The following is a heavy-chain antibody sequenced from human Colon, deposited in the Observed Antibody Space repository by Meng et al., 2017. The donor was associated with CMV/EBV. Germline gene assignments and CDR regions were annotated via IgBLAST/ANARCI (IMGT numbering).Heavy chain of an antibody. Sequence: GESLKISCAASGFTFNDHYIDWVRQAPGKGLEWFGRIRYKANSYTTLYAASVKDRFTFSRDDSKNSVFLQMNSLKTEDTAVYYCTRVRKGLAGQTTLDYWGQGTLVTVSS. J-gene: IGHJ4*02. V-gene: IGHV3-72*01. CDR3: TRVRKGLAGQTTLDY. CDR1: GFTFNDHY. D-gene: IGHD1-7*01. CDR2: IRYKANSYTT.